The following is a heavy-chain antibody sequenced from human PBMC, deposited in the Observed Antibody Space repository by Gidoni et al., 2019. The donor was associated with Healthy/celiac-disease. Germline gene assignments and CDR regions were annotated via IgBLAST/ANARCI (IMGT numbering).Heavy chain of an antibody. CDR2: ISNEGRNK. CDR3: AKGGYSRTFDY. Sequence: QVQLVESGGGVVQPGRSLRLSFPSSGFTVSSYGMHWVRLAPGKGLEWVAIISNEGRNKYDADSVKGRFTISRDNSKNTLYLQMNSLRAEDTAVYYCAKGGYSRTFDYWGQGTLVTVSS. V-gene: IGHV3-30*18. D-gene: IGHD6-13*01. J-gene: IGHJ4*02. CDR1: GFTVSSYG.